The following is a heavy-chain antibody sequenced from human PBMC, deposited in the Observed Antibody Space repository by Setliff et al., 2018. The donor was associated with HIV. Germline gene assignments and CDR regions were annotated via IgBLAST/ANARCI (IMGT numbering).Heavy chain of an antibody. J-gene: IGHJ6*02. D-gene: IGHD6-19*01. Sequence: GGSLRLSCIASGFTFSSYWMTWVRQAPGKGPECVANIKEDGSEKYYLGSVRGRFTISRDNAKNLVYLQTSSLRAEDTAVYYCATEIRYSSGWYSYYYYGMDVWGQGTTVTVSS. CDR2: IKEDGSEK. CDR1: GFTFSSYW. CDR3: ATEIRYSSGWYSYYYYGMDV. V-gene: IGHV3-7*01.